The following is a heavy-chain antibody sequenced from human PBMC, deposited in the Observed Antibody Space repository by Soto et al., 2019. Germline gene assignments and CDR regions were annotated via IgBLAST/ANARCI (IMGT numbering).Heavy chain of an antibody. CDR3: ARETPRYYDILTGPKNYGMDV. J-gene: IGHJ6*02. Sequence: GGSLSLSCAASGFTFIDYYMSLCRHAAFKWLEGVSYISSSGSTIYYADSVKGRFTISRDNAKNSLYLQMNSLRAEDTAVYYCARETPRYYDILTGPKNYGMDVWGQGTTVTVSS. CDR2: ISSSGSTI. V-gene: IGHV3-11*01. CDR1: GFTFIDYY. D-gene: IGHD3-9*01.